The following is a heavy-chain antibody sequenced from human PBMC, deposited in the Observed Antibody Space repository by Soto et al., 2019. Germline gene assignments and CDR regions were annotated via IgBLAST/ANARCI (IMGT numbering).Heavy chain of an antibody. J-gene: IGHJ4*02. Sequence: ASVKVSCKASGYTYISYSMHWVRQAPGQRLEWMGWINVGNGNTKYAQNFQGRVTMTQDTSASTAYMELRSLTSDDTAVYYCARYWGAAGPFDYWGQGTLVTVSS. CDR1: GYTYISYS. D-gene: IGHD6-13*01. V-gene: IGHV1-3*01. CDR2: INVGNGNT. CDR3: ARYWGAAGPFDY.